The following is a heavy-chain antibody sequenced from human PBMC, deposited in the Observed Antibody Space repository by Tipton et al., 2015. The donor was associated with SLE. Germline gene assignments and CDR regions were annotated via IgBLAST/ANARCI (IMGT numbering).Heavy chain of an antibody. V-gene: IGHV1-69*01. CDR3: ARGMVPRVIITFSDY. J-gene: IGHJ4*02. D-gene: IGHD3-10*01. Sequence: QLVQSGAEVNKPGSSVKVSCKASGGTFSSYAISWVRQAPGQGLEWMGGIIPIFGTANYAQKLQGRVTITADASTSTACMELRSLRDEETAVNCGARGMVPRVIITFSDYWDQGPMVTASS. CDR2: IIPIFGTA. CDR1: GGTFSSYA.